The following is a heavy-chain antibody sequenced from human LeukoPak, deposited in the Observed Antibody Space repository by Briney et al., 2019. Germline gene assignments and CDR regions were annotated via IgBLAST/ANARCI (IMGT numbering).Heavy chain of an antibody. CDR1: GYTFTGYY. V-gene: IGHV1-2*02. CDR3: ARVNFGSGWINWFDP. CDR2: INPNSGGT. J-gene: IGHJ5*02. D-gene: IGHD6-19*01. Sequence: GASVKVSCKASGYTFTGYYMHWVRRAPGQGLERMGWINPNSGGTNYAQKFQGRVTMTTDTSTSTAYMELRSLRSDDTAVYYCARVNFGSGWINWFDPWGQGTLVTVSS.